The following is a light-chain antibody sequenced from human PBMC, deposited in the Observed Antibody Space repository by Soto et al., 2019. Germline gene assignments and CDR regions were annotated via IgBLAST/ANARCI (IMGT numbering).Light chain of an antibody. CDR3: QQYNNWPIT. V-gene: IGKV3-15*01. J-gene: IGKJ5*01. CDR1: QSVTSN. CDR2: GAS. Sequence: EIVMTQSPDTLSVSPGERATLSCRASQSVTSNLAWYQQKPGQAPRLLIYGASTRATGIPARFSGSGSGTDFPLTISSLQSEDFAVYYCQQYNNWPITFGQGTRLDIK.